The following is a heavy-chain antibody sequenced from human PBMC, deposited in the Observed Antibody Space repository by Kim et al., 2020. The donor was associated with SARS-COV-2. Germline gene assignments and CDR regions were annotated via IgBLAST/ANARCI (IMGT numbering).Heavy chain of an antibody. CDR1: GFTVSSNY. Sequence: GGSLRLSCAASGFTVSSNYMSWVRQAPGKGLEWVSVIYSGGRTYYADSVKGRFTISRDNSKNTLYLQMNSLRAEDTAVYYCASLSIAAAGTGVWGQGTLVTVPS. V-gene: IGHV3-53*01. J-gene: IGHJ4*02. CDR2: IYSGGRT. D-gene: IGHD6-13*01. CDR3: ASLSIAAAGTGV.